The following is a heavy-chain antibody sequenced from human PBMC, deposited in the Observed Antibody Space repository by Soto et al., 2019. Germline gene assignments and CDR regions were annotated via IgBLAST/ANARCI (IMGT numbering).Heavy chain of an antibody. CDR2: IYYSGST. CDR3: AKLTRYLGAFDY. Sequence: PSETLSLTCTVSGGSISSYYWSWIRQPPGKGLEWIGYIYYSGSTNYNPSLKSRVTISVDTSKNQFSLKLSSVTAADTAVYYCAKLTRYLGAFDYWGQGTLVTVSS. J-gene: IGHJ4*02. V-gene: IGHV4-59*08. CDR1: GGSISSYY. D-gene: IGHD3-16*01.